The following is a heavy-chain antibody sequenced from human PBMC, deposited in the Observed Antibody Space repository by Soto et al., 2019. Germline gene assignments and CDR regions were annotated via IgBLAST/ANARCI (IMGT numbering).Heavy chain of an antibody. CDR2: FKSKADGGTT. CDR3: TTRLYH. Sequence: GGSLRLSCAASGFTFSNAWMNWVRQAPGKGPEWVARFKSKADGGTTDYAAPVEGRFIISRDDSKSMLYLQMNSLKTEDTAVYFCTTRLYHWGQGTLVTV. J-gene: IGHJ5*02. V-gene: IGHV3-15*07. CDR1: GFTFSNAW.